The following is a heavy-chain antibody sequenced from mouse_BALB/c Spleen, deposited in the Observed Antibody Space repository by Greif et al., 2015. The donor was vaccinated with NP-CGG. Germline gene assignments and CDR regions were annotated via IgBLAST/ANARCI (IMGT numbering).Heavy chain of an antibody. J-gene: IGHJ3*01. CDR3: AKRQTGRGLAY. CDR1: GYTFTSYV. V-gene: IGHV1-14*01. CDR2: INPYNDGT. Sequence: VQLQQSGAELVKPGASVKMSCKASGYTFTSYVMHWVKQKPGQGLEWIGYINPYNDGTKYNEKFKGKATLTSDKSPSPAYMELSSLNSEDSAVDYCAKRQTGRGLAYWAQGTLVTVSA. D-gene: IGHD4-1*01.